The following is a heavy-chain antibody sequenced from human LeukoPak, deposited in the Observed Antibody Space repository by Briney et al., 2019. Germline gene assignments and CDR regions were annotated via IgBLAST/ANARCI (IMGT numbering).Heavy chain of an antibody. CDR3: AKPGREYSSSWYLWFDT. Sequence: GGSLRLSCSASGFILSVSDIHWVRQASGKGLEWVARIKTEIEGYATAYTASVQGRFTVSRDDSLNTLYLQMNSLRAEDTAVYYCAKPGREYSSSWYLWFDTWGQGTLVTVSS. CDR2: IKTEIEGYAT. CDR1: GFILSVSD. V-gene: IGHV3-73*01. D-gene: IGHD6-13*01. J-gene: IGHJ5*02.